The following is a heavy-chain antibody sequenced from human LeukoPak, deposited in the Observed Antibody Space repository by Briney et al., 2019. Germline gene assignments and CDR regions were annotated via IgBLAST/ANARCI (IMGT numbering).Heavy chain of an antibody. CDR1: GFTFSSYW. Sequence: GGSLRLSCAASGFTFSSYWMSWVRQAPGKGLEWVANIKQDGSDKYYVDSVKGRFTISRDNAKNSVYLQMNSLRAEDTAVYYCARWSSFDVLSGYEYWGQGTLVTVSS. J-gene: IGHJ4*02. V-gene: IGHV3-7*02. D-gene: IGHD3-3*01. CDR2: IKQDGSDK. CDR3: ARWSSFDVLSGYEY.